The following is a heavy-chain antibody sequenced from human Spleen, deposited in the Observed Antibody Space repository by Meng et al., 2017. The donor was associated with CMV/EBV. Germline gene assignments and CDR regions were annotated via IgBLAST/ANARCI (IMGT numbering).Heavy chain of an antibody. CDR1: GFTFSSYG. V-gene: IGHV3-30*02. Sequence: CAASGFTFSSYGMHWVRQAPGKGLEWVTFARYDGSNKYYADSVKGRFTISRDNSKNMLYLQMDGLRAEDTATYYCARDTRTQGDFDFWGQGTLVTVSS. CDR3: ARDTRTQGDFDF. D-gene: IGHD1-26*01. J-gene: IGHJ4*02. CDR2: ARYDGSNK.